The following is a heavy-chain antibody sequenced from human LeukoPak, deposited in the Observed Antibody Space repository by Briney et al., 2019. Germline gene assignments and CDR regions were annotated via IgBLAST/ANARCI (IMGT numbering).Heavy chain of an antibody. D-gene: IGHD3-22*01. CDR2: IYPGDSDT. J-gene: IGHJ3*02. CDR3: ARGSRVYYYDSSGYPNDAFDI. CDR1: GYSFTSYW. Sequence: GESLKISCKGFGYSFTSYWIGWVRQMPGKGLEWMGIIYPGDSDTRYSPSFQGQVTISADKSISTAYLQWSSLKASDTAMYYCARGSRVYYYDSSGYPNDAFDIWGQGTMVTVSS. V-gene: IGHV5-51*01.